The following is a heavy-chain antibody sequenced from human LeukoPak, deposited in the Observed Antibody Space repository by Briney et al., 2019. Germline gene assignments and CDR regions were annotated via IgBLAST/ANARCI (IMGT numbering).Heavy chain of an antibody. D-gene: IGHD1-1*01. CDR3: AKDQRTTGTDLY. CDR2: ISGSGGNT. V-gene: IGHV3-23*01. Sequence: PGGSLRLSCAASGFTFSSSAMSWVRQARGKGLEWVSAISGSGGNTYYADSVKGRFTISRDNSKNTLYLQMNSMRAEDTAVYYCAKDQRTTGTDLYWGQGTLVTVSS. CDR1: GFTFSSSA. J-gene: IGHJ4*02.